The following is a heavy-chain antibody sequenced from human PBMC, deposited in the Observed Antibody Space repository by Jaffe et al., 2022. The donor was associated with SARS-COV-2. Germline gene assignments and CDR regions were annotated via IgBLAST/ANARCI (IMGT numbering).Heavy chain of an antibody. V-gene: IGHV3-15*02. J-gene: IGHJ1*01. CDR1: GFTFADAW. D-gene: IGHD3-10*01. CDR2: IEREVEGGTT. CDR3: ASQGGAGEAYH. Sequence: EVQLVESGGALVKPGGSLTLSCAVSGFTFADAWMIWVRQAPGKGLAWVGRIEREVEGGTTYYSAPVKGRFTIRRDDSKNTLYVQMNSLRVEDTAVYYCASQGGAGEAYHWGQGTLVIVSS.